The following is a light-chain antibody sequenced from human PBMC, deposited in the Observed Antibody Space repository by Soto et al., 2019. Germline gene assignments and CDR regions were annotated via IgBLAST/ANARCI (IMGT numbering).Light chain of an antibody. V-gene: IGKV4-1*01. CDR3: HQYYSSPYS. CDR2: YAS. CDR1: RTVLSTSNNKNY. J-gene: IGKJ2*01. Sequence: DIALTQSPDSLVVSLGERATITCKTGRTVLSTSNNKNYLAWYQQRPGQPPKLLMYYASTQASGVPDRFIGSGSATEFTLTVAGLQPEDVAVYYCHQYYSSPYSFGQGTRLEI.